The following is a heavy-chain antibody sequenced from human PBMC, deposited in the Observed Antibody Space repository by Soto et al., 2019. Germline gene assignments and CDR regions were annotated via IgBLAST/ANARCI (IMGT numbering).Heavy chain of an antibody. V-gene: IGHV3-11*06. Sequence: PGGSLRLSCAASGFTFSDYYMSWIRQAPGKGLEWVSYISSSSSYTNYADSVKGRFTISRDNAKNSLYLQMNSLRAEDTAVYYCARGPAYYDYGDYGNNFAFDYWGQGTLVTVSS. D-gene: IGHD4-17*01. J-gene: IGHJ4*02. CDR3: ARGPAYYDYGDYGNNFAFDY. CDR1: GFTFSDYY. CDR2: ISSSSSYT.